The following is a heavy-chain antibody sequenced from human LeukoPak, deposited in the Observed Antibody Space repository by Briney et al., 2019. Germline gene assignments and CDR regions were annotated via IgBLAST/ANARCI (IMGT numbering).Heavy chain of an antibody. D-gene: IGHD6-19*01. CDR2: IVVGSGNT. J-gene: IGHJ4*02. Sequence: SVKVSCKASGFTFTSSAVQWVRQARGQRLEWIGWIVVGSGNTNYAQKFQERVTITRDMSTSTAYMELSSLRSEDTAVYYCAFIAVAGGPIDYWGQGTLVTVSS. CDR3: AFIAVAGGPIDY. CDR1: GFTFTSSA. V-gene: IGHV1-58*01.